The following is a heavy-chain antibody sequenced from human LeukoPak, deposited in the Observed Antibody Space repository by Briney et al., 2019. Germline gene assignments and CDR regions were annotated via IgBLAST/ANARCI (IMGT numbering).Heavy chain of an antibody. CDR3: ATEGSSLGY. V-gene: IGHV4-4*07. D-gene: IGHD1-26*01. Sequence: TSETLSLTCTVSGGSNSGYYWSWIRQPAGKGLEWIGRIHPSGCTNYNPSLKSRVTMSIDTSGNQFSLRLSSVTAADAAVYYCATEGSSLGYWGLGTLVTVSS. CDR1: GGSNSGYY. CDR2: IHPSGCT. J-gene: IGHJ4*02.